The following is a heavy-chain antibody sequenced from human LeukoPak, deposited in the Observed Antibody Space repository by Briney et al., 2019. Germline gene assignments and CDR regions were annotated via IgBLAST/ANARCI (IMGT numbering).Heavy chain of an antibody. D-gene: IGHD4-11*01. J-gene: IGHJ4*02. CDR1: GFTFSSYA. CDR3: ARETYSNPDY. Sequence: PGRSLRLSCAASGFTFSSYAMHWVRQAPGKGLEGVAVIGFDGSNKYYADSVKGRFTVSRDNSKSTLYLQMNSLRAEDTAVYYCARETYSNPDYWGQGTLVTVSS. CDR2: IGFDGSNK. V-gene: IGHV3-33*01.